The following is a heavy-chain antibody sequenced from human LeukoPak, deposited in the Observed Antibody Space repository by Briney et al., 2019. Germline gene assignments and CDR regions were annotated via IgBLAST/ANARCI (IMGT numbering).Heavy chain of an antibody. CDR3: ARVGSGYVGYFDY. Sequence: SVKVSCKASGGTFSSYAIGWVRQAPGQGLEWMGRIIPILGIANYAQKFQGRVTITADKSTSTAYMELSSLRSEDTAVYYCARVGSGYVGYFDYWGQGTLVTVSS. CDR1: GGTFSSYA. CDR2: IIPILGIA. D-gene: IGHD5-12*01. J-gene: IGHJ4*02. V-gene: IGHV1-69*04.